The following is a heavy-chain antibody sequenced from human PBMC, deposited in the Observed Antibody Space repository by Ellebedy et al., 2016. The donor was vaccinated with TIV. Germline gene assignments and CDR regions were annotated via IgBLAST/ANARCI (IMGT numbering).Heavy chain of an antibody. V-gene: IGHV1-18*01. D-gene: IGHD2-15*01. Sequence: ASVKVSRXAFGYTFPKYDVNWVRQAPGQGLEWMGCISADNGNTNYAQKFQGRVTMTTDSSTTTTYMELRSLRSDDTAVYFCASSLEAWYGDWGQGTLVTVSS. CDR3: ASSLEAWYGD. CDR1: GYTFPKYD. J-gene: IGHJ4*02. CDR2: ISADNGNT.